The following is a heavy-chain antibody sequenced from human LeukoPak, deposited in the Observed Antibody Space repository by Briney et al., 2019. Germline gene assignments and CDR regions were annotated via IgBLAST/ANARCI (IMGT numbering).Heavy chain of an antibody. CDR3: AGVGGIAVAEYYYYYMDV. V-gene: IGHV3-21*01. CDR2: ISSSSSYI. J-gene: IGHJ6*03. D-gene: IGHD6-19*01. CDR1: GFTFSSYS. Sequence: GGSLRLSCAASGFTFSSYSMNWVRQAPGKGLEWVSSISSSSSYIYYADSVKGRFTISRDNAKNSLYLQMNSLRAEDTAVYYCAGVGGIAVAEYYYYYMDVWGKGTTVTVSS.